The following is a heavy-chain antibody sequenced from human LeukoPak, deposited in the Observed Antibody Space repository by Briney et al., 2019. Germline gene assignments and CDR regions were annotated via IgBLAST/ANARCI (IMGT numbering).Heavy chain of an antibody. CDR2: ISSSGSTI. CDR1: GFTFSDYY. V-gene: IGHV3-11*01. CDR3: ARDPYYYYYMDV. Sequence: GGSLRLSCAASGFTFSDYYMSWIRQAPGKGLEWVSYISSSGSTIYYADSVEGRFTISRDNAKNSLYLQMNSLRAEDTAVYYCARDPYYYYYMDVWGKGTTVTVSS. J-gene: IGHJ6*03.